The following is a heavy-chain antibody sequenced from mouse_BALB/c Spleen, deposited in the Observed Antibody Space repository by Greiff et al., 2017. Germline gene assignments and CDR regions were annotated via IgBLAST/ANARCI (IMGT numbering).Heavy chain of an antibody. V-gene: IGHV1S34*01. J-gene: IGHJ4*01. Sequence: LVKTGASVKISCKASGYSFTGYYMHWVKQSHGKSLEWIGYISCYNGATSYNQKFKGKATFTVDTSSSTAYIQFNSLTSEDTAVYYCARGTTVVATDYYAMDYWGQGTSVTVSS. D-gene: IGHD1-1*01. CDR2: ISCYNGAT. CDR3: ARGTTVVATDYYAMDY. CDR1: GYSFTGYY.